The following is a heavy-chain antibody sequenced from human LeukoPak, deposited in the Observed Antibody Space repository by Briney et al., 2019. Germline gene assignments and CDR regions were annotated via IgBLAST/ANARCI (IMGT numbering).Heavy chain of an antibody. J-gene: IGHJ4*02. Sequence: ASVKVSCKASGYTFTSYDINWVRQATGQGLEWMGWMNPNSGNTGYAQKFQGRVTMTKNTSISTAYMELSSLRSEDTAVYYCARAYSGYDTDFDYWGQGTLVTVSS. CDR1: GYTFTSYD. V-gene: IGHV1-8*01. CDR3: ARAYSGYDTDFDY. CDR2: MNPNSGNT. D-gene: IGHD5-12*01.